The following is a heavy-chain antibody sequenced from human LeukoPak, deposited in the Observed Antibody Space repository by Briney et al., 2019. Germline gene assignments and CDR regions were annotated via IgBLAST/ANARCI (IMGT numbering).Heavy chain of an antibody. D-gene: IGHD3-22*01. CDR1: GFTFSTYW. Sequence: GGRLRLSCAASGFTFSTYWMHWVRQAPGKGLVWVSRIKGDGGTNYADSVKGRFTISRDNAKKTVSLQMNSLRPEDTGVYYCARAPSEIGGYYPEYFRHWGQGTLVTVS. CDR3: ARAPSEIGGYYPEYFRH. CDR2: IKGDGGT. J-gene: IGHJ1*01. V-gene: IGHV3-74*01.